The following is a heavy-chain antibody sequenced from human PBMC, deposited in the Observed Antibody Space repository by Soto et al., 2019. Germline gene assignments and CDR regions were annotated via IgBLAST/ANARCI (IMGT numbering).Heavy chain of an antibody. CDR1: GFTFSSHD. CDR2: IWYDGSNK. CDR3: ARDLIPNNYYYYGMDV. D-gene: IGHD2-21*01. Sequence: QVQLVESGGGVVQPGRSLRLSCAASGFTFSSHDMHWVRQAPGKELEWVAVIWYDGSNKYYVDCVKGRFTISRDNSKNTLYLQMNSLRAEDTAVYYCARDLIPNNYYYYGMDVWGQGTTVTVSS. J-gene: IGHJ6*02. V-gene: IGHV3-33*01.